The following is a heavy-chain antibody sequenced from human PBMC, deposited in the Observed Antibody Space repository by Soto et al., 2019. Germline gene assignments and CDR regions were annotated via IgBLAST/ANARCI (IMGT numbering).Heavy chain of an antibody. V-gene: IGHV3-33*01. CDR2: IWYDGSNK. CDR1: GFTFSSYG. D-gene: IGHD2-2*01. Sequence: QVQLVESGGGVVQPGRSLRLSCAASGFTFSSYGMHWVRQAPGKGLELVAVIWYDGSNKYYADSVKGRFTISRDNSKNTLYLQMNSLRAEDTAVYYCARDRGRYCSSTSCYGGDAFDIWGQGTMVTVSS. CDR3: ARDRGRYCSSTSCYGGDAFDI. J-gene: IGHJ3*02.